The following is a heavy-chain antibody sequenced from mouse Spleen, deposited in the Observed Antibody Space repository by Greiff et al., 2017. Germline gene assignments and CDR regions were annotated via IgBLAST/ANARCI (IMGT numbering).Heavy chain of an antibody. V-gene: IGHV5-9*04. CDR2: ISSGGGNT. Sequence: EVKLVESGGGLVKPGGSLKLSCAASGFTFSSYTMSWVRQTPAKRLEWVATISSGGGNTYYPDSVKGRFTISRDNDRNTLYLQMSSLRSEDTAMYYCARHHLWPDVSWFAYWGQGTLVTVSA. J-gene: IGHJ3*01. CDR1: GFTFSSYT. D-gene: IGHD1-1*02. CDR3: ARHHLWPDVSWFAY.